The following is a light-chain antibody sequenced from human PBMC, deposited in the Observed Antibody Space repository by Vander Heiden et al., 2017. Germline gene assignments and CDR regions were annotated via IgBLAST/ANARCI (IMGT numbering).Light chain of an antibody. V-gene: IGKV2-28*01. Sequence: EMVMNQSQLSLPVTPGEPASISCRSSQSLMHSNGYNYLDWYLQKPGQSPQLLIYFGSNRASGVPYRFSGSGSGTDFTLKISRVEAEDFGVYYCRQALQTPYTFGQGTKLEIK. CDR1: QSLMHSNGYNY. CDR3: RQALQTPYT. CDR2: FGS. J-gene: IGKJ2*01.